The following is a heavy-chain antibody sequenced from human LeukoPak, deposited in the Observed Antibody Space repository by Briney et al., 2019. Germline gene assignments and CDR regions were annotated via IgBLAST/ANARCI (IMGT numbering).Heavy chain of an antibody. CDR1: GGTFSSYA. Sequence: SVKVSCKASGGTFSSYAISWVRQAPGQGLEWMGGIIPIFGTANYAQKFQGRVTITTDESTSTAYMELSSLRSEDTAVYYCARILSTYYYDGSGYYWFDPWGQGTLVTVSS. CDR2: IIPIFGTA. V-gene: IGHV1-69*05. CDR3: ARILSTYYYDGSGYYWFDP. D-gene: IGHD3-22*01. J-gene: IGHJ5*02.